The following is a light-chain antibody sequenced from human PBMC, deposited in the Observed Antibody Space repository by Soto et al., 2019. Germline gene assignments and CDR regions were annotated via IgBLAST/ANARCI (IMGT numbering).Light chain of an antibody. J-gene: IGKJ4*01. V-gene: IGKV3-15*01. Sequence: EIVMTPSQATLSVSPGERSTLSCRASRSVGSNLAWYQQKFGQAPRLLIYGASTRAAGVPARFSGSASGTEFTLTVSNLQSEDSAIYFCQQYNNWPLTCGGGTKVDIK. CDR3: QQYNNWPLT. CDR1: RSVGSN. CDR2: GAS.